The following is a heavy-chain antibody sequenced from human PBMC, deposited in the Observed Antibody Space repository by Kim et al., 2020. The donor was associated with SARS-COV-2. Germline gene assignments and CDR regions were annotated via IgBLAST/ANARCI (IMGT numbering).Heavy chain of an antibody. CDR3: AKDQDPDILTGSEASGGWFDA. V-gene: IGHV3-23*01. CDR1: GFTFSSYA. J-gene: IGHJ5*02. Sequence: GGSLRLSCAASGFTFSSYAMSWVRQAPGKGLEWVSAISGSGGSTYYADSVKGRFTISRDNSKNTLYLQMNSLRAEDTAVYYCAKDQDPDILTGSEASGGWFDAWGQGTLVTVSS. CDR2: ISGSGGST. D-gene: IGHD3-9*01.